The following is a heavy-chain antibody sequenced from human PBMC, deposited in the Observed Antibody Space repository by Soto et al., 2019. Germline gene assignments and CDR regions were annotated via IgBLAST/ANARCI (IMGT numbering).Heavy chain of an antibody. D-gene: IGHD2-15*01. CDR1: GFTFSSYG. J-gene: IGHJ6*02. CDR2: ISYDGSNK. V-gene: IGHV3-30*18. CDR3: AKERPYCSGGSCYPLVPAYGMDV. Sequence: GGSLRLSCAASGFTFSSYGMHWVRQAPGKGLEWVAVISYDGSNKYYADSVKGRFTISRDNSKNTLYLQMNSLRAEDTAVYYCAKERPYCSGGSCYPLVPAYGMDVWGQGTTVTVSS.